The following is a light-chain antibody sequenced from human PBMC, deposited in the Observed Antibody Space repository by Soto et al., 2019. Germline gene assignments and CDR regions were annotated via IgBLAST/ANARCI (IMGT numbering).Light chain of an antibody. Sequence: EIVLTQSPGTLSLSPGERATLSCRASQSVSGSYLAWYQQKPGQAPRLLISGASSRATGIPDRFSGSGSGTYFTRTTSRLEPEEFAVYYYQKYGSSPHTFGQGTKVYIK. CDR3: QKYGSSPHT. CDR1: QSVSGSY. CDR2: GAS. J-gene: IGKJ1*01. V-gene: IGKV3-20*01.